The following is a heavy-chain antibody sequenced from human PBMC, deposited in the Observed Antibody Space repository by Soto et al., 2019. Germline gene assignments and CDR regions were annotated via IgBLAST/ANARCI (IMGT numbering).Heavy chain of an antibody. Sequence: PGGSLRLSCAASGFTFSSYGMHWVRQAPGKGLECVAFISYDGSNKYYADSVKGRFTIARDNANNTLYLQMNRLRAEEKAVYYCAKADVYGVPAAIPNYFDYWGQGTLVTVSS. CDR3: AKADVYGVPAAIPNYFDY. CDR2: ISYDGSNK. CDR1: GFTFSSYG. D-gene: IGHD2-2*01. V-gene: IGHV3-30*18. J-gene: IGHJ4*02.